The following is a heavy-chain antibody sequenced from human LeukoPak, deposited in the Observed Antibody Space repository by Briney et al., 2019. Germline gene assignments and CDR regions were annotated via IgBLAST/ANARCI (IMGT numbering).Heavy chain of an antibody. J-gene: IGHJ4*02. V-gene: IGHV3-64*04. CDR3: ARDGPIYGSGSYDY. D-gene: IGHD3-10*01. CDR1: GLTFSISD. Sequence: AGGSLRLSCSVCGLTFSISDILWVRQAPGKALECVSAITFHGSDTYYADSVNGRFTISRDNTKKTLFLQMNRMMGQNENVYYCARDGPIYGSGSYDYWGQGTLVTVSS. CDR2: ITFHGSDT.